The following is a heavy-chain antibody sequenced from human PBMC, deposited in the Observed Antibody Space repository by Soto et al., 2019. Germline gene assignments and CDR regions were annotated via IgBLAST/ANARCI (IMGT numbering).Heavy chain of an antibody. CDR1: GGSISSYY. CDR3: ARDPSMSVFDYYYGMDV. D-gene: IGHD3-22*01. V-gene: IGHV4-59*01. Sequence: SETLSLTCTVSGGSISSYYWSWIRQPPGKGLEWIGYIYYSGSTNYNPSLKSRVTISVDTSKNQFSLKLSSVTAADTAVYYCARDPSMSVFDYYYGMDVWGQGTTVT. CDR2: IYYSGST. J-gene: IGHJ6*02.